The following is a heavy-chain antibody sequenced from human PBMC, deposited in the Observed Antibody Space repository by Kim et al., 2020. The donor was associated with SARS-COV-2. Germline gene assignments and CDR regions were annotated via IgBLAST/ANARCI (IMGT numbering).Heavy chain of an antibody. J-gene: IGHJ5*02. Sequence: SVKGRFTISRDNSKNTLYLQMNSLRAEDTAVYYCARDKEQQLVLGWFDPWGQGTLVTVSS. V-gene: IGHV3-30*01. D-gene: IGHD6-13*01. CDR3: ARDKEQQLVLGWFDP.